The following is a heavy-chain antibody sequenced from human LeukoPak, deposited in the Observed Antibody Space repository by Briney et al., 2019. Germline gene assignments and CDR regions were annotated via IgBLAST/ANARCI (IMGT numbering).Heavy chain of an antibody. CDR2: IYYSGST. Sequence: SQTLSLTCTVSGGSISSGGYYWSWIRQHPGKGLEWIGYIYYSGSTYYNPSLKSRVTISVDTSKNQFSLKLSSVTAADTAVYYLGGGGVATVSFEYWGQGTLVTVSS. CDR3: GGGGVATVSFEY. D-gene: IGHD5-12*01. CDR1: GGSISSGGYY. V-gene: IGHV4-31*03. J-gene: IGHJ4*02.